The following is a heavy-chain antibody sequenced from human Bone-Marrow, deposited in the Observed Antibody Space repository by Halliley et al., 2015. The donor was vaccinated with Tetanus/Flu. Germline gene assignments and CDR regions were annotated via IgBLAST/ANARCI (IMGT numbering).Heavy chain of an antibody. J-gene: IGHJ5*02. V-gene: IGHV1-18*04. CDR3: ARYALGKNWFDP. CDR1: GYSFTSYG. D-gene: IGHD7-27*01. CDR2: ISVYNGNT. Sequence: QLVQSGAEVKKPGASVKVSCKVSGYSFTSYGISWVRQAPGQGLEWMGWISVYNGNTDYEQKFQGRLTMTTDTSTSTAYMELRSLRSDDTAVYYCARYALGKNWFDPWGQGTLVTVSS.